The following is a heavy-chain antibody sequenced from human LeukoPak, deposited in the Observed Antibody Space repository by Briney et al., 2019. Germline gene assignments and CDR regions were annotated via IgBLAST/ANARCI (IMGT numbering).Heavy chain of an antibody. D-gene: IGHD6-13*01. CDR3: ARVTGYMVEDYFDY. V-gene: IGHV4-59*01. J-gene: IGHJ4*02. CDR1: GGSISSYY. Sequence: SETLSLTWTVSGGSISSYYWSWIRQPPGKGLEWIGYIYYSGSANYHPSLKSRVTISVDTSKNRFSLRLSSVTAADPAVYYCARVTGYMVEDYFDYWGQGTLVTVSS. CDR2: IYYSGSA.